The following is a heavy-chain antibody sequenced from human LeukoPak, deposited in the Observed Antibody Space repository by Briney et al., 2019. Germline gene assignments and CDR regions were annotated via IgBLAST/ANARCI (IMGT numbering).Heavy chain of an antibody. CDR2: ISYDGSNK. Sequence: GRSLRLSCAASGFTFSNYAMHWVRQAPGKGLEWVAVISYDGSNKYYTDSVKGRFPISRDNSKNTLYLQMNSLRAEDTAVYYCARLGDSSPWGQGTLVTVSS. CDR1: GFTFSNYA. D-gene: IGHD3-16*01. J-gene: IGHJ5*02. CDR3: ARLGDSSP. V-gene: IGHV3-30*04.